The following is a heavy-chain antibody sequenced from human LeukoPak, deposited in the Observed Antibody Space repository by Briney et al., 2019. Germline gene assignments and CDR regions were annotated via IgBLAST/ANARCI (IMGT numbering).Heavy chain of an antibody. CDR1: GFTFSSYG. CDR3: ARLEWNNWNPSGYMDV. D-gene: IGHD1-20*01. Sequence: PGGSLRLSCAASGFTFSSYGMHWVRQAPGKGLEWVSGINWNGGSTGYADSVKGRFTISRDNAKNSLYLQMNSLRAEDTALYYCARLEWNNWNPSGYMDVWGKGTTVTVSS. V-gene: IGHV3-20*04. J-gene: IGHJ6*03. CDR2: INWNGGST.